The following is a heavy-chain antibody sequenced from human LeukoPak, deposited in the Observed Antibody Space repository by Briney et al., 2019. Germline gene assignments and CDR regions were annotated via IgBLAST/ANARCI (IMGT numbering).Heavy chain of an antibody. CDR3: ARVTDTLAGPLPIYYYYYMDV. CDR2: ISAYNGNT. J-gene: IGHJ6*03. D-gene: IGHD6-19*01. Sequence: ASVKVSCKASGYTFTSYGISWVRQAPGQGLEWMGWISAYNGNTNYAQKLQGRVTMTTDTSTSTAYMELRSLRSDDTAVYYCARVTDTLAGPLPIYYYYYMDVWGKGTTVTISS. V-gene: IGHV1-18*01. CDR1: GYTFTSYG.